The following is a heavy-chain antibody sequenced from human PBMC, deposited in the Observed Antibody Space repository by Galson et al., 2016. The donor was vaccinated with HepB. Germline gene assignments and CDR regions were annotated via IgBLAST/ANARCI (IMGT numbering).Heavy chain of an antibody. D-gene: IGHD2-15*01. V-gene: IGHV3-30*18. CDR1: GFTFSRYG. CDR3: AKAPRSLYCSVGTCYSGFDS. CDR2: ISYDGSNK. J-gene: IGHJ4*02. Sequence: SLRLSCAASGFTFSRYGMHWVRQAPGKGLEWVAVISYDGSNKYYADSVKGRFTISRDNSKNTLFLQMNSLRAEDTAVYYCAKAPRSLYCSVGTCYSGFDSWGQGTLVTVSS.